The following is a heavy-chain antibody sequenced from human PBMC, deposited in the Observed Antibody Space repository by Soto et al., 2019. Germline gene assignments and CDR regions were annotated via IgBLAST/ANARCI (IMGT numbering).Heavy chain of an antibody. V-gene: IGHV1-46*01. CDR1: GGTFSSYA. D-gene: IGHD6-13*01. J-gene: IGHJ6*02. Sequence: ASVKVSCKASGGTFSSYAISWVRQAPGQGLEWMGGINPSGGSTSYAQKFQGRVTMTRDTSTSTVYMELSSLRSEDTAVYYCARDHGRAAAGYYYGMDVWGQGTTVTVSS. CDR2: INPSGGST. CDR3: ARDHGRAAAGYYYGMDV.